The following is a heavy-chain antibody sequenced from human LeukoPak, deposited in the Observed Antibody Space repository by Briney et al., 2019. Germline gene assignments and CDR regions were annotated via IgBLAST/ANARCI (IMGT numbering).Heavy chain of an antibody. J-gene: IGHJ4*02. V-gene: IGHV4-4*02. CDR1: GGSISSSNW. CDR3: QSRFLEWLLDY. CDR2: IYHSGST. Sequence: SGTLSLTCAVSGGSISSSNWWSWVRQPPGKGLEWIGEIYHSGSTYYNPSLKSRVSISVDTSKNQFSLKLSSVTAADTAVYYCQSRFLEWLLDYWGQGTLVTVSS. D-gene: IGHD3-3*01.